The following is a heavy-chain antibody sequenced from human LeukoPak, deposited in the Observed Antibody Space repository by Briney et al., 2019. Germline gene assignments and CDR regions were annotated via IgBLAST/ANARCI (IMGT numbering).Heavy chain of an antibody. CDR1: GFTFSSYE. D-gene: IGHD1/OR15-1a*01. J-gene: IGHJ4*02. Sequence: GGSLRLSCAASGFTFSSYEMNWVRQAPGKGLEWVSYISSSGSTIYYADSVKGRFTISRDNAKNSLYLQMNSLRAEDTAVYYCARGNWNKHYFDYWGQGTLVAVSS. CDR2: ISSSGSTI. CDR3: ARGNWNKHYFDY. V-gene: IGHV3-48*03.